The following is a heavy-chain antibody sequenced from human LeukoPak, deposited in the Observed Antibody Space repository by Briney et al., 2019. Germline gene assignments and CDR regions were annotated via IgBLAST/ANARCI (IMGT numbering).Heavy chain of an antibody. CDR2: ISSSGGST. D-gene: IGHD5-12*01. J-gene: IGHJ6*03. CDR3: AKGGGYEAQYYYYYLDV. V-gene: IGHV3-23*01. CDR1: GFTFSTYG. Sequence: GGSLRLSCAASGFTFSTYGMSWVRQAPGKGLEWVSAISSSGGSTYYADSVKGRFTISRDNSKNTLYLQMKSLRAEDTAVYYCAKGGGYEAQYYYYYLDVWGKGTTVTISS.